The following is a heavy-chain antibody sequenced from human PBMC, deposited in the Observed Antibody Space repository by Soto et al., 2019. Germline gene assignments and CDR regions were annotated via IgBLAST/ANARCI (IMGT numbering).Heavy chain of an antibody. V-gene: IGHV3-7*01. Sequence: GGSLRLSCAAFGFTFSSYWMSWVRQAPGKGLEWVANIKQDGSEKYYVDSVKGRFTISRDNAKNSLYLQMNSLRAEDTAVYYCARDLVSESPVSVYWGQGTLVTVSS. CDR3: ARDLVSESPVSVY. D-gene: IGHD3-3*01. CDR2: IKQDGSEK. CDR1: GFTFSSYW. J-gene: IGHJ4*02.